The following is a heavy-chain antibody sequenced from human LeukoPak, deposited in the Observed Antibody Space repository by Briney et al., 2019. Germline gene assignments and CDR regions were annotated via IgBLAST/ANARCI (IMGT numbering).Heavy chain of an antibody. CDR3: ARGHSSSWANAFDI. CDR2: INHSGST. D-gene: IGHD6-13*01. Sequence: PSETLSLTCAVSGGSISSSNWWSWVRQPPGKGLEWIGEINHSGSTNYNPSLKSRVTISVDTSKNQFSLKLSSVTAADTAVYYCARGHSSSWANAFDIWGQGTMVTVSS. V-gene: IGHV4-4*02. J-gene: IGHJ3*02. CDR1: GGSISSSNW.